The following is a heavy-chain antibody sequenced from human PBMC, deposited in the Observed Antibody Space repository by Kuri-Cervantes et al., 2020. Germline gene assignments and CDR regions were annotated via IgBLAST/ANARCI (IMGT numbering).Heavy chain of an antibody. CDR1: GGSISSSSYY. Sequence: GSLRLSCTVSGGSISSSSYYWGWIRQPPGKGLEWIGYIYYSGSTNYNPSLKSRVTISVDTSKNQFSLKLSSVTAADTAVYYCATSQLPNAHFDYWGQGTLVTVSS. J-gene: IGHJ4*02. V-gene: IGHV4-61*05. CDR2: IYYSGST. CDR3: ATSQLPNAHFDY. D-gene: IGHD2-2*01.